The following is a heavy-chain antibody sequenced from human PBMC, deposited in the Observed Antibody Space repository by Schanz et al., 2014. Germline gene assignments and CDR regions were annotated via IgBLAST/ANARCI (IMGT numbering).Heavy chain of an antibody. D-gene: IGHD5-12*01. V-gene: IGHV3-7*03. Sequence: EVQLVESGGGLVQPGGSLRLSCAASGFIFNDYYMNWIRQAPGKGLEWVANIKGDSSEKNYVDSVKGRFTISRDDSKNTLYLQMNSLRPEDTALYFCARDEGRDGYNLAFDVWGQGTLVTVSS. CDR1: GFIFNDYY. CDR2: IKGDSSEK. J-gene: IGHJ3*01. CDR3: ARDEGRDGYNLAFDV.